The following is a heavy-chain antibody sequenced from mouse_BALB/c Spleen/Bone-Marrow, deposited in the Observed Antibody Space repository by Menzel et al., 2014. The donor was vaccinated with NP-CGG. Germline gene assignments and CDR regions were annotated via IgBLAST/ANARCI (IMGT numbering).Heavy chain of an antibody. CDR1: GFNIKDTY. CDR3: AGFGITKEEGYYYAMDY. J-gene: IGHJ4*01. D-gene: IGHD2-4*01. Sequence: EVHLVESGAELVKPGASVKLSCTASGFNIKDTYMHWVKQRPEQGLEWIGRIDPANGNTKYDPKFQGKATITADTSSNTAYLQLSSLTSEDTAVYYCAGFGITKEEGYYYAMDYWGQGTSVPVSS. CDR2: IDPANGNT. V-gene: IGHV14-3*02.